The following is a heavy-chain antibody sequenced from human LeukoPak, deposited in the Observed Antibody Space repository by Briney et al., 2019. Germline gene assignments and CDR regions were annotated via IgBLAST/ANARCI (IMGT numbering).Heavy chain of an antibody. CDR1: GFTFSSYA. Sequence: GGSLRLSCAASGFTFSSYAMSWVRQAPGKGLEWVSANSGSGGGTYYADSVKGRFTISRDNSKNTLYLQMNSLRAEDTAVYYCARDSSGPLYWGQGTLVTVSS. J-gene: IGHJ4*02. CDR3: ARDSSGPLY. D-gene: IGHD6-19*01. V-gene: IGHV3-23*01. CDR2: NSGSGGGT.